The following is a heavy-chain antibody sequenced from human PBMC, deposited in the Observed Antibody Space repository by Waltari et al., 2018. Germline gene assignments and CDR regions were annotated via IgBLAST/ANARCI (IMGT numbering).Heavy chain of an antibody. CDR1: GYTFTGYY. CDR3: ARCFGNSIYYGMDV. V-gene: IGHV1-2*02. D-gene: IGHD4-4*01. Sequence: QVQLVQSGAEVKKPGASVKVPCKASGYTFTGYYMHWVRPAPGQGLEWMGWINPNSGGTNYAQKFQGRVTMTRDTSISTAYMELSRLRSDDTAVYYCARCFGNSIYYGMDVWGQGTTVTVSS. J-gene: IGHJ6*02. CDR2: INPNSGGT.